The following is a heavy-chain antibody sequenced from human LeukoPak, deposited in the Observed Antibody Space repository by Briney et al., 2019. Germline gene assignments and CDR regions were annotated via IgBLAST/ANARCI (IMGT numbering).Heavy chain of an antibody. J-gene: IGHJ5*02. Sequence: SETLSLTCTVSGGSISSYYWSWIRQPPGKGLEWIGYIYYSGSTNYNPSLKSRVTISVDTSKNQFSLKLSSVTAADTAVYYCARDSRETYYYDSSGYYRWFDPWGQGTLVTVSS. V-gene: IGHV4-59*01. CDR2: IYYSGST. CDR1: GGSISSYY. CDR3: ARDSRETYYYDSSGYYRWFDP. D-gene: IGHD3-22*01.